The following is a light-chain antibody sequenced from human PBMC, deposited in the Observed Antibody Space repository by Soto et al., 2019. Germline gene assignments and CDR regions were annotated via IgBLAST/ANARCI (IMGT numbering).Light chain of an antibody. V-gene: IGLV1-40*01. Sequence: QAVVTQPPSVSAAPGQRVTISCTGSSSNIGAGYDVHWYQHLPGTAPKLLIYANRGRPSGVPDRFSGSKSGTSASLGITGVQDEDEADYYCQSYDSSLRGSLFGGGTQLTVL. CDR1: SSNIGAGYD. CDR2: ANR. CDR3: QSYDSSLRGSL. J-gene: IGLJ2*01.